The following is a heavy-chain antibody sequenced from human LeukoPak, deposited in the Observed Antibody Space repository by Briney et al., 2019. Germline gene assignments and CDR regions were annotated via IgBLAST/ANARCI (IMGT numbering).Heavy chain of an antibody. CDR3: ARDSEDTTMGPGY. D-gene: IGHD5-18*01. CDR1: GGTFSSYA. Sequence: GASVKVSCKASGGTFSSYAISWVRQAPGQGLEWMGGIIPIFGTASYAQKFQGRVTMTRDMSTSTVYMELSSLRSEDTAVYYCARDSEDTTMGPGYWGQGTLVTVSS. CDR2: IIPIFGTA. J-gene: IGHJ4*02. V-gene: IGHV1-69*05.